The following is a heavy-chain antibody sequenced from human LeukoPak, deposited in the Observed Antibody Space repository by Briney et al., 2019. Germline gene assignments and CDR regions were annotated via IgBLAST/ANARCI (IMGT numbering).Heavy chain of an antibody. CDR3: ATRGITAARLDY. CDR2: ISTSNGDK. J-gene: IGHJ4*02. D-gene: IGHD1-20*01. V-gene: IGHV1-18*04. Sequence: ASVKVSCKASVSTFPSHAITWLRQAPGQGPEWMGWISTSNGDKNYVQNLQGRITLTIDTSTATAYMELRSLRSDDTAVYYCATRGITAARLDYWGQGTLVTVSS. CDR1: VSTFPSHA.